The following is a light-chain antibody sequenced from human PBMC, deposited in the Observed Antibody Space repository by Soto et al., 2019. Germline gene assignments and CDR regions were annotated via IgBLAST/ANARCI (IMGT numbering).Light chain of an antibody. CDR1: SSDVGGYNY. CDR2: DVT. V-gene: IGLV2-14*03. Sequence: QSVLTQPASVSGSPGQSITISCTGTSSDVGGYNYVSWYQQQPGKAPKFMIYDVTNRPSGVSNRFSGSKSGNTASLTISGLQAEDEADYYCTSWTTSTTMIFGGGTKVTVL. CDR3: TSWTTSTTMI. J-gene: IGLJ2*01.